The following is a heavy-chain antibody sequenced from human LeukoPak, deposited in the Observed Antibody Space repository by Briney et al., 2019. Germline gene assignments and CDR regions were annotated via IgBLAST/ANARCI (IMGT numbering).Heavy chain of an antibody. J-gene: IGHJ4*02. V-gene: IGHV1-18*01. CDR2: ISVYNGHT. CDR1: GYTFTSYG. CDR3: ARGGDYYGSSGYSLYYFDY. Sequence: GASVKVSCKASGYTFTSYGISWVRQAPGQGLEWLGWISVYNGHTNYAQKLQGRVTMTTDTSTTTAYMELRTLRSDDTAVYYCARGGDYYGSSGYSLYYFDYWGQGTLVTVSS. D-gene: IGHD3-22*01.